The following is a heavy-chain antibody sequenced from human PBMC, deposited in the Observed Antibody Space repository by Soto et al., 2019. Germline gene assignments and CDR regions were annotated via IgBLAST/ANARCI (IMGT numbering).Heavy chain of an antibody. V-gene: IGHV5-51*01. Sequence: LGESLKISCKGSGYSFTTNWIGWVRQMPGKGLEWMGIIYPADSDTRYSPSFQGQVTISADKSISTAYLQWSSLRASDTAMYYCARLGSAWTHNYWGQGTLVTVSS. CDR1: GYSFTTNW. D-gene: IGHD6-19*01. CDR3: ARLGSAWTHNY. CDR2: IYPADSDT. J-gene: IGHJ4*02.